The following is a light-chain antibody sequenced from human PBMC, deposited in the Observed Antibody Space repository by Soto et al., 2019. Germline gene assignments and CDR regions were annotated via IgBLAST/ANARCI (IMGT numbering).Light chain of an antibody. CDR1: RSLVYSDGNAY. Sequence: DVVMTQSPLSLPVTLGQPASISCRSSRSLVYSDGNAYLNWFHQRPGESTRRLIYKASNRDSGVPDRFSGSGSGTDFTLHINRVEAEDGGVYYCMQGTHWPPTFGRGTRVEIE. CDR3: MQGTHWPPT. J-gene: IGKJ1*01. V-gene: IGKV2-30*01. CDR2: KAS.